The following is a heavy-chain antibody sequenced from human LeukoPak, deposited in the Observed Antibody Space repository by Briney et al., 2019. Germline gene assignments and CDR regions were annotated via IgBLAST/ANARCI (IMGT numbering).Heavy chain of an antibody. V-gene: IGHV4-59*08. CDR1: GGSIRNYY. Sequence: SETLPLTCTVSGGSIRNYYWSWIRQPPGMGLEWIGYVYNRGNTNYNPSLKSRLTISLDTSKNQLSLHLSSVTAADTAVYYCARQAGGTVGDERDSFDIWGEGTMVTVSS. D-gene: IGHD1-26*01. J-gene: IGHJ3*02. CDR3: ARQAGGTVGDERDSFDI. CDR2: VYNRGNT.